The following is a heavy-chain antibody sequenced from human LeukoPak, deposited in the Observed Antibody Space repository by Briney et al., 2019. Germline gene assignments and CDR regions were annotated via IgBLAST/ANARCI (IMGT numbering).Heavy chain of an antibody. CDR3: AKAIADPENYYYYYYMDV. J-gene: IGHJ6*03. V-gene: IGHV3-23*01. CDR2: ISGSGGST. CDR1: GFTFSSYA. Sequence: GGSLRLSCAASGFTFSSYAMSWVRQAPGKGLEWVSAISGSGGSTYYADSVKGRFTISRDNSKNTLYLQMNSLRAEDTAVYYCAKAIADPENYYYYYYMDVWGKGTTVTVSS. D-gene: IGHD6-13*01.